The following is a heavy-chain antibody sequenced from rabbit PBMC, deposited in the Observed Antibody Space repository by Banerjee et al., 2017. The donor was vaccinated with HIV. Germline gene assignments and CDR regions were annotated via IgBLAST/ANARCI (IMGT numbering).Heavy chain of an antibody. Sequence: QEQLVESGGGLVHPEGSLTLTCTASGFSFSSSYYMCWVRQAPGKGLEWIACIAISSSNTWYASWAKGRFTISKTSSTTVTLQMTSLAAADTATYFCARANIGTGDALGLWGQGTLVTVS. CDR2: IAISSSNT. V-gene: IGHV1S45*01. D-gene: IGHD7-1*01. CDR1: GFSFSSSYY. J-gene: IGHJ3*01. CDR3: ARANIGTGDALGL.